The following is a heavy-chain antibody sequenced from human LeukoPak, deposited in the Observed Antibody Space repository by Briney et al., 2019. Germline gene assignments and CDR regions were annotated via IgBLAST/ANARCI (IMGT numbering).Heavy chain of an antibody. D-gene: IGHD3-9*01. CDR3: ARHGYYDILTGYYYYYGMDV. V-gene: IGHV4-38-2*01. CDR1: GFTFSDYA. CDR2: IYYSGST. J-gene: IGHJ6*02. Sequence: GSLRLSCAASGFTFSDYAWGWIRQPPGKGLEWIGSIYYSGSTYYNPSLKSRVTISVDTSKNQFSLKLSSVTAADTAVYYCARHGYYDILTGYYYYYGMDVWGQGTTVTVSS.